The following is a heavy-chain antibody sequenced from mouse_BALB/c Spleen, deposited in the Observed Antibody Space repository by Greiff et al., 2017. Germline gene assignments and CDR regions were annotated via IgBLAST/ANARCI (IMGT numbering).Heavy chain of an antibody. CDR2: ISSGSSTI. Sequence: EVQGVESGGGLVQPGGSRKLSCAASGFTFSSFGMHWVRQAPEKGLEWVAYISSGSSTIYYADTVKGRFTISRDNPKNTLFLQMTSLRSEDTAMYYCASYYGNYVYAMDYWGQGTSVTVSS. CDR1: GFTFSSFG. CDR3: ASYYGNYVYAMDY. J-gene: IGHJ4*01. D-gene: IGHD2-1*01. V-gene: IGHV5-17*02.